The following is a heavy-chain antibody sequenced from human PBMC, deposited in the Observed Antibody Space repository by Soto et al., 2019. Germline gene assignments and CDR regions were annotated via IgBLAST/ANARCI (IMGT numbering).Heavy chain of an antibody. J-gene: IGHJ6*02. CDR3: ARWGCDGGMDV. CDR1: GFTFSSYS. V-gene: IGHV3-21*01. Sequence: EVQLVESGGGLVKPGGSLRLSCAASGFTFSSYSMNWVRQAPGKGLEWVSSISSSSSYIYYADSVKGRFTISRDNAKNSVDRQMSSLRAEDTAVYYCARWGCDGGMDVWGQGTTVTVSS. D-gene: IGHD3-16*01. CDR2: ISSSSSYI.